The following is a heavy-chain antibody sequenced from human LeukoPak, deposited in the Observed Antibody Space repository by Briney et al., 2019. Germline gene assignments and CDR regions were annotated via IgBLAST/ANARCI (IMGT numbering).Heavy chain of an antibody. J-gene: IGHJ3*02. CDR1: GGSISSSIYY. V-gene: IGHV4-39*01. CDR2: IYYSGST. CDR3: AVSGSPLDAFDI. D-gene: IGHD1-26*01. Sequence: SETLSLTCTVSGGSISSSIYYWGWIRQPPGKGLEWIGSIYYSGSTYYNPSLKSRVTISVDTSKNQFSLKLSSVTAADTAVYYCAVSGSPLDAFDIWGQGTMVTVSS.